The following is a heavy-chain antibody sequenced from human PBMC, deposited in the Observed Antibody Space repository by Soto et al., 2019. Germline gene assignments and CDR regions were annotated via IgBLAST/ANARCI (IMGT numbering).Heavy chain of an antibody. Sequence: SETLSLTCAVYGGSFSGYYWSWIRQPPGKGLEWIGEINHSGSTNYNPSLKSRVTISVDTSKNQFSLKLSSVTAADTAVYYCARDLRATHGYSSRYYGMDVWGQGTTVTVSS. CDR2: INHSGST. V-gene: IGHV4-34*01. J-gene: IGHJ6*02. D-gene: IGHD6-19*01. CDR1: GGSFSGYY. CDR3: ARDLRATHGYSSRYYGMDV.